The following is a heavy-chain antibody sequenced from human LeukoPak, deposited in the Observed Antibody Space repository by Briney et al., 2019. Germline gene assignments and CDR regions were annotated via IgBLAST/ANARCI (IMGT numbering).Heavy chain of an antibody. CDR2: IKQDGSEK. V-gene: IGHV3-7*01. Sequence: GGSLRLSCAASGFTFSSYWMSWVRQAPGKGLEWVANIKQDGSEKYYVDSVKGRFTISRDNAENSLYLQMNSLRAEDTAVYYCARALEDYGDPVFDYWGQGTLVTVSS. CDR1: GFTFSSYW. J-gene: IGHJ4*02. CDR3: ARALEDYGDPVFDY. D-gene: IGHD4-17*01.